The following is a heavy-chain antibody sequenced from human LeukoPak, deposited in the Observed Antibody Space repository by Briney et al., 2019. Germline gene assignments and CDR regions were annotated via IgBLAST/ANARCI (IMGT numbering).Heavy chain of an antibody. D-gene: IGHD3-10*01. Sequence: SVKVSCKASGGTFSSYAINWVRQAPGQGLEWMGGIIPIFGTANYAQKFQGRVTITADKSTSTAYMEPSSLTSEDTAVYYCASDSGSGSYGGYWGQGTLVTVSS. CDR3: ASDSGSGSYGGY. CDR2: IIPIFGTA. J-gene: IGHJ4*02. CDR1: GGTFSSYA. V-gene: IGHV1-69*06.